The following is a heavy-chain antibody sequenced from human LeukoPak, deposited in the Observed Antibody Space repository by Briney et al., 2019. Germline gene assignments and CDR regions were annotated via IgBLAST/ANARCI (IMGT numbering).Heavy chain of an antibody. CDR1: GGSVSGHY. J-gene: IGHJ4*02. D-gene: IGHD6-13*01. V-gene: IGHV4-59*02. CDR2: ISDTGST. CDR3: ARLRRGSSCYHFDH. Sequence: SETLSLTCAVSGGSVSGHYWGWIRQPPGKGLEYIGYISDTGSTNYNPSLRSRLTISVDTSRNQFSLKLNSVTAADTAVYYCARLRRGSSCYHFDHWGQGTLVTVSS.